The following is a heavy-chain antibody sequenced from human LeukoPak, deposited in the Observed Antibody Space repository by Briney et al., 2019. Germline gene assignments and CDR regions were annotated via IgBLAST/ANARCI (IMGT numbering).Heavy chain of an antibody. CDR1: GGSFNGYY. Sequence: SETLSLTCAVYGGSFNGYYWSWIPQPPGKGLEGIGDINHSGSTNYNPSLESRVTISVNTSKNQISLKLSSVTAADTAVYYCARLIPWRSAAGNGDDYWGQGTLVTVSS. J-gene: IGHJ4*02. D-gene: IGHD6-13*01. V-gene: IGHV4-34*01. CDR2: INHSGST. CDR3: ARLIPWRSAAGNGDDY.